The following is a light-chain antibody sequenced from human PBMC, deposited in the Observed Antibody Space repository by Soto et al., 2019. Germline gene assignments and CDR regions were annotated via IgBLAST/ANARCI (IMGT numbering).Light chain of an antibody. CDR3: HQYNNWPWT. Sequence: VLTQSPGTLSLSPGERATLSCRASQSVGSSYLAWYQQKPGQAPRLLIYAASTRATGIPVRFSGSGSETEFTLTIRSLQSEDSALYYCHQYNNWPWTFGQGTKVDTK. V-gene: IGKV3-15*01. CDR2: AAS. J-gene: IGKJ1*01. CDR1: QSVGSSY.